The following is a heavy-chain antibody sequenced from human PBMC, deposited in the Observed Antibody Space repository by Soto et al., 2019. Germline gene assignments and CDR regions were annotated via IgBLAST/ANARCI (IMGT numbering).Heavy chain of an antibody. V-gene: IGHV1-69*12. CDR3: AQEAAQHSTGWQY. D-gene: IGHD6-19*01. J-gene: IGHJ4*02. Sequence: QVQLVQSGAEVKKPGSSVKVSCKASGGTFSSYEINWVRQVPGQGLEWMGGIVPIFATANYAPKFQGRVTLTADESTSTANLELHSLTSDDTAVYYWAQEAAQHSTGWQYWGQGTLVTVSS. CDR1: GGTFSSYE. CDR2: IVPIFATA.